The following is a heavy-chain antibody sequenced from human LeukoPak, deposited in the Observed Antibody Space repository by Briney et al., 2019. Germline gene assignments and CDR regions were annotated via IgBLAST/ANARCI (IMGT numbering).Heavy chain of an antibody. V-gene: IGHV3-66*01. Sequence: PGGSLRLSCAASGFTVTTNYMSWVRQAPGKGLECVSVIYSGGGTYYAAAVKGRFTISRDNSKNTLYLQMNSLRAEDTAVYYGARLYWGSGFDYWGQGTLVTVSS. CDR1: GFTVTTNY. D-gene: IGHD2-8*02. J-gene: IGHJ4*02. CDR3: ARLYWGSGFDY. CDR2: IYSGGGT.